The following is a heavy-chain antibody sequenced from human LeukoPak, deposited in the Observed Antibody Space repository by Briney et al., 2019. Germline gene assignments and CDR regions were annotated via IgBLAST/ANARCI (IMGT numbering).Heavy chain of an antibody. D-gene: IGHD3-3*01. CDR2: ISPSSDNI. V-gene: IGHV3-11*04. Sequence: NPGGSLRLSCAATGFSFRDRYMSWIRQAPGKGMEWVAYISPSSDNIHYADSVKGRFTISRDNAKNLLFLQVNSLRAEDTAVYYCAKTSLSDASGHYYYMDVWGKGTTVTVSS. CDR3: AKTSLSDASGHYYYMDV. CDR1: GFSFRDRY. J-gene: IGHJ6*03.